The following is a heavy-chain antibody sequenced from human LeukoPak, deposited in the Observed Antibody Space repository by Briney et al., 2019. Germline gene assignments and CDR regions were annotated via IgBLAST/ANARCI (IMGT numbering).Heavy chain of an antibody. D-gene: IGHD1-26*01. V-gene: IGHV4-31*03. CDR2: IHYSGST. J-gene: IGHJ4*02. Sequence: SETLSLTCTVSGGSISSGGYFWTWIRQHPGKSLEWIGYIHYSGSTYYNPSLKSRVSISVDTSNNQFSLKLSSVTAADTAVYYCARDSGNYCFDYWGQGALVTVSS. CDR3: ARDSGNYCFDY. CDR1: GGSISSGGYF.